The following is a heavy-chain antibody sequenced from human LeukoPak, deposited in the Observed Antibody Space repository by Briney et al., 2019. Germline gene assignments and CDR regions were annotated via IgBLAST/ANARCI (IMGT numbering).Heavy chain of an antibody. J-gene: IGHJ4*02. CDR1: GYTFTGYY. CDR3: ARATQRAAADSAGIDY. CDR2: INPNSGGT. D-gene: IGHD6-13*01. Sequence: ASVKVSCKASGYTFTGYYMHWVRQAPGQGLEWMGWINPNSGGTNYAQKFQGWVTMTRDTSISTAYMELSSLRSEDTTVYYCARATQRAAADSAGIDYWGQGTLVTVSS. V-gene: IGHV1-2*04.